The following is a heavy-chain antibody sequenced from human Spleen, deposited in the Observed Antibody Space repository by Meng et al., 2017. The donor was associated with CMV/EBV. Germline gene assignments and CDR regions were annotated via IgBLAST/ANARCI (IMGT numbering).Heavy chain of an antibody. CDR1: GFTFSKFA. CDR3: ADGGVGYYYGLDV. CDR2: ISNSGSDT. J-gene: IGHJ6*02. V-gene: IGHV3-23*01. Sequence: GESLKISCVASGFTFSKFAMSWVRQTPRKGLEWVSSISNSGSDTYYADSVKGRFTISRDNSNNTVYLQMNSLRVEDTAVYYCADGGVGYYYGLDVWGQGTTVTVS. D-gene: IGHD2-8*02.